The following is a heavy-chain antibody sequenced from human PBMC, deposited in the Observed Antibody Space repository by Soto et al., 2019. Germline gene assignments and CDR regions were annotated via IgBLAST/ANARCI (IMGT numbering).Heavy chain of an antibody. J-gene: IGHJ5*02. D-gene: IGHD2-8*01. CDR2: IYYSGST. Sequence: NPSETLSLTCTVSGGSISSSSYYWGWIRQPPGKGLEWIGSIYYSGSTYYNPSLKSRVTISVDTSKNQFSLKLSSVTAADTAVYYCARHLRIRTNGNWFDPWGQGTLVTVSS. V-gene: IGHV4-39*01. CDR1: GGSISSSSYY. CDR3: ARHLRIRTNGNWFDP.